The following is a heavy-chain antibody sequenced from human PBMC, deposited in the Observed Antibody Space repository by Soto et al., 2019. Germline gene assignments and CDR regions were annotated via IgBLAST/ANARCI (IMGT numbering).Heavy chain of an antibody. CDR2: IVPMFGTS. D-gene: IGHD3-3*01. CDR3: NRGSEYDFWSGYL. V-gene: IGHV1-69*06. J-gene: IGHJ4*02. Sequence: QERLVQSGAEVRKPGSSVKVSCEVTGGTSTRYAINWVRQAPGQGLEWMGGIVPMFGTSKYAQKFQGRVTITADTSTNIAYMELRRLRSEDTAVYYCNRGSEYDFWSGYLWGQGTLVSVSS. CDR1: GGTSTRYA.